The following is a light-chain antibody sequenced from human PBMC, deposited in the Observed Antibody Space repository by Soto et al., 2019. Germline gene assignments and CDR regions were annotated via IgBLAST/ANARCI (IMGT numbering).Light chain of an antibody. CDR1: QSVSSSY. Sequence: EIVLTQSPGTLSLSPGERATLSCRASQSVSSSYLAWYQQRPGQAPRLLIYGASSRATGIPDRFSGSGSGTDFTLTINRLEPEDFAVYYCQQYGSSLWTFGHGTKVEIK. CDR2: GAS. CDR3: QQYGSSLWT. J-gene: IGKJ1*01. V-gene: IGKV3-20*01.